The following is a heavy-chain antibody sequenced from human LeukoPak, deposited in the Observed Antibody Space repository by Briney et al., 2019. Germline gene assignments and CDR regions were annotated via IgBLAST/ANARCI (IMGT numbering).Heavy chain of an antibody. CDR2: ISRTSGNI. J-gene: IGHJ5*02. V-gene: IGHV3-21*01. D-gene: IGHD3-3*01. CDR1: GFPFSSYA. Sequence: GGSLRLSCAASGFPFSSYAMNWVRQAPGKGLEWVSSISRTSGNIYYADSVKGRFTISRDNARNTVDLQMNSLRVEDTAVYHCTRYDSSRFDPWGQGTLVIVSS. CDR3: TRYDSSRFDP.